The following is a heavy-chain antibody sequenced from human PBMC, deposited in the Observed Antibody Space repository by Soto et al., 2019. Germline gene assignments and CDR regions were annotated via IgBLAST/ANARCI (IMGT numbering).Heavy chain of an antibody. D-gene: IGHD2-2*01. CDR2: IYYSGST. V-gene: IGHV4-61*01. J-gene: IGHJ4*02. CDR3: ARSYQPLLYDY. Sequence: QVQLQESGPGLVKPSETLSFTCTVSGGSVSSGSYYWSWIRQPPGKGLEWIGYIYYSGSTNYNPSLKSRVTISVDTSKNQFSLKLSSVTAADTAVYYCARSYQPLLYDYWGQGTLVTVSS. CDR1: GGSVSSGSYY.